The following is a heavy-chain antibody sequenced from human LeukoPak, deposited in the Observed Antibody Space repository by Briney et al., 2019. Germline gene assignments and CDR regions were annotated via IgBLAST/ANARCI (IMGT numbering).Heavy chain of an antibody. V-gene: IGHV3-33*01. CDR2: IWYDGSNT. CDR1: GFTFSSFG. D-gene: IGHD3-3*01. Sequence: LGRSQRLSCVASGFTFSSFGMHWVRQAPGKGLEWVALIWYDGSNTYYADSVKGRFTISRDDSKNTVYLQMNSLRAEDTALYYCARGFLDFDSWGQGTLVIVSS. CDR3: ARGFLDFDS. J-gene: IGHJ4*02.